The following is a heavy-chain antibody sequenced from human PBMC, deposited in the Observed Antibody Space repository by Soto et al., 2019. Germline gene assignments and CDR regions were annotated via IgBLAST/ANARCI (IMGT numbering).Heavy chain of an antibody. CDR1: GGTFSIYT. J-gene: IGHJ6*02. CDR2: IIPSRGIA. D-gene: IGHD6-19*01. Sequence: SVKVSCKASGGTFSIYTISSVRQAPGQGLEWMGRIIPSRGIANYAQKFQGRVTMTTDKSTSTVYMELSSLRSEDTAVYYCARDRGSGRNYYYSYGMEVWGQGTTVTVSS. V-gene: IGHV1-69*04. CDR3: ARDRGSGRNYYYSYGMEV.